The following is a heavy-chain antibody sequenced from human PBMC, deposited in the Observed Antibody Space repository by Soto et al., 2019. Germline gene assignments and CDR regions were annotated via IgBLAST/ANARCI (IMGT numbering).Heavy chain of an antibody. CDR2: LYWDDDK. CDR1: GLSLRTTGVG. V-gene: IGHV2-5*02. CDR3: VQSRCGGDCLEIYSSHAYNGLDV. D-gene: IGHD2-21*02. Sequence: QVTLKESGPTLVKPTQTLTLTCTVSGLSLRTTGVGVGWVRQPPEKALEWLALLYWDDDKRYSPSLRSRLTIAKDISEKQVVLTMTNIDTVDTATYYCVQSRCGGDCLEIYSSHAYNGLDVWGQGTTVTVSS. J-gene: IGHJ6*02.